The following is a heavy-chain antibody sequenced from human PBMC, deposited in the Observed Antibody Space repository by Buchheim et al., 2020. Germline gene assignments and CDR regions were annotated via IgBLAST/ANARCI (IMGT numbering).Heavy chain of an antibody. CDR3: ARGNITMVRGVIKYYYYYGMDV. V-gene: IGHV4-31*03. J-gene: IGHJ6*02. CDR1: GGSISSGGYY. CDR2: IYYSGST. Sequence: QVQLQESGPGLVKPSQTLSLTCTVSGGSISSGGYYWSWIRQHPGKGLEWIGYIYYSGSTYYNPSLKSRVTISVDTSKNQFSLKLSSVTAAGTAVYYCARGNITMVRGVIKYYYYYGMDVWGQGTT. D-gene: IGHD3-10*01.